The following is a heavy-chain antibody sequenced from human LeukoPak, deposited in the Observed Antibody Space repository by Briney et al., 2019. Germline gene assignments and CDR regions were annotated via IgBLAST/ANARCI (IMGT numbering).Heavy chain of an antibody. CDR1: GGTFSSYT. D-gene: IGHD2-15*01. CDR3: ARNYNYCSGGSCHHYYFDY. J-gene: IGHJ4*02. V-gene: IGHV1-69*05. Sequence: GASVKVSCKASGGTFSSYTISWVRQAPGQGLEWMGRIIPIFGTANYAQKFQGRVTITTDESTSTAYMELSSLRSEDTAVYYCARNYNYCSGGSCHHYYFDYWGQGTLVTVSS. CDR2: IIPIFGTA.